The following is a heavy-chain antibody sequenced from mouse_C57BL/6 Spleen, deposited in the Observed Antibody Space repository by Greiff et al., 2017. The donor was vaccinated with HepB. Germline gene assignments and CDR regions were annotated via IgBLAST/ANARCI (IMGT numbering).Heavy chain of an antibody. Sequence: QVQLQQPGAELVRPGSSVKLSCKASGYTFTSYWMHWVKQRPIQGLEWIGNIDPSDSETHYNQKFKDKATLTVDKSSSTAYMQLSSLTSEDSAVYYCACYYGSSYYAMDCWGQGTSVTAAS. CDR2: IDPSDSET. CDR3: ACYYGSSYYAMDC. CDR1: GYTFTSYW. J-gene: IGHJ4*01. V-gene: IGHV1-52*01. D-gene: IGHD1-1*01.